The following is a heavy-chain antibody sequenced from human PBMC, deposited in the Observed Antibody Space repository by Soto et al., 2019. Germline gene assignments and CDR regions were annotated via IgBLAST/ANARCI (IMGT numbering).Heavy chain of an antibody. D-gene: IGHD3-22*01. V-gene: IGHV1-2*04. J-gene: IGHJ6*02. Sequence: XSVKVSCKASVYTFTCYYMHWVRQAPGQGLEWMGWINPNSGGTNYAQKFQGWVTMTRDTSISTAYMELSRLRSDDTAVYYCASGGHYYDSSGYYYRPYYGMDAWRQGTTVTVSS. CDR2: INPNSGGT. CDR3: ASGGHYYDSSGYYYRPYYGMDA. CDR1: VYTFTCYY.